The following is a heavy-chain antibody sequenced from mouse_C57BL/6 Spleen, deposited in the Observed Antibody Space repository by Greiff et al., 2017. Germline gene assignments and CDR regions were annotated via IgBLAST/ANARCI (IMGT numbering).Heavy chain of an antibody. CDR2: IHPNSGST. D-gene: IGHD1-1*01. CDR1: GYTFTSYW. Sequence: QVQLQQPGAELVKPGASVKLSCKASGYTFTSYWMHWVKQRPGQGLEWIGMIHPNSGSTNYNEKFKRKATLTVDKSSSTAYMQLSSLISEDSAVYYCARSGVVATERYACDYWGQGTTLTVSS. CDR3: ARSGVVATERYACDY. V-gene: IGHV1-64*01. J-gene: IGHJ2*01.